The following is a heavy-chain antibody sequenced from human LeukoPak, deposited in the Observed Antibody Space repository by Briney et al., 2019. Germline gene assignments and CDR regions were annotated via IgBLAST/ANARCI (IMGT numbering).Heavy chain of an antibody. V-gene: IGHV1-18*01. CDR2: ISGNNDNP. J-gene: IGHJ4*02. CDR3: ARDGTSTDDY. CDR1: GYTFSNFG. D-gene: IGHD2-2*01. Sequence: ASVNVSYKASGYTFSNFGISWVRQAPGQGLEWMGWISGNNDNPNYGQKFQGRLTVTTDSSTSTAYMELRNLRSDDTAVYYCARDGTSTDDYWGQGTLVTVCS.